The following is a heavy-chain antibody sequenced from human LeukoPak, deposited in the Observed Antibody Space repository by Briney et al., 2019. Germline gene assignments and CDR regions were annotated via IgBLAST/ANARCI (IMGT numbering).Heavy chain of an antibody. J-gene: IGHJ4*02. D-gene: IGHD3-3*01. CDR2: FDPEDGET. V-gene: IGHV1-24*01. Sequence: ASVKVSCKVSGYTLTELSMHWVRQAPGKGLEWMGGFDPEDGETIYAQKFQGRVTMTEGTSTDTAYMELSSLRSEDTAVYYCATAPQHYDFWSGPSDYWGQGPLVTVSS. CDR1: GYTLTELS. CDR3: ATAPQHYDFWSGPSDY.